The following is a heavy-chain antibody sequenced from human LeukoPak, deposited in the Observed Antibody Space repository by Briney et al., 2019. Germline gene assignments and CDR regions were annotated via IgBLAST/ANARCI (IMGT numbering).Heavy chain of an antibody. J-gene: IGHJ3*02. Sequence: ASVKVSCKASGYTFTSYYMHWVRQAPGQGLEWMGIMNPSGGSTSYAQKFQGRVTMTRDTSTSTVYMELSSLRSEDTAVYYCARAGTTGYSSGWYRYDAFDIWGQGTMVTVSS. CDR3: ARAGTTGYSSGWYRYDAFDI. V-gene: IGHV1-46*01. D-gene: IGHD6-19*01. CDR1: GYTFTSYY. CDR2: MNPSGGST.